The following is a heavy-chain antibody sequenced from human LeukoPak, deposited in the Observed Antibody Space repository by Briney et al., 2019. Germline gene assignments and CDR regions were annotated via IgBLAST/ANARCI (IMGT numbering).Heavy chain of an antibody. D-gene: IGHD3-9*01. CDR1: GGSFSGYY. CDR2: INYSGST. Sequence: SETLSLTCAVYGGSFSGYYWSWIRQPPGKGLEWIGEINYSGSTNYNPSLKSRVTISVDTSKNQFSLKLSSVTAADTAVYYCARHRRTIMTSNYFDYWGQGTLVTVSS. CDR3: ARHRRTIMTSNYFDY. V-gene: IGHV4-34*01. J-gene: IGHJ4*02.